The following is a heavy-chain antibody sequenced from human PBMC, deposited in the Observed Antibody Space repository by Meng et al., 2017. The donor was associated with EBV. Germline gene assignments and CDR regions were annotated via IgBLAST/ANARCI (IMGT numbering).Heavy chain of an antibody. J-gene: IGHJ4*02. CDR2: INPNSGGT. D-gene: IGHD6-19*01. V-gene: IGHV1-2*06. CDR3: ARVGIAVAGTGDY. CDR1: GYTFTGYY. Sequence: VKLVQAGAEVKKPGASVKVDWKASGYTFTGYYMHWVRQAPGQGLEWMGRINPNSGGTNYAQKFQGRVTMTRDTSISTAYMELSRLRSDDTAVYYCARVGIAVAGTGDYWGQGTLVTVSS.